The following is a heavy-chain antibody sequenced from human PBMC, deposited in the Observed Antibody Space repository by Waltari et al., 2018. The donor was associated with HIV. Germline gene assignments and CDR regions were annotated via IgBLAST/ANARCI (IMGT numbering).Heavy chain of an antibody. D-gene: IGHD2-2*01. J-gene: IGHJ4*02. V-gene: IGHV3-9*01. Sequence: EVQLVESGGGLVQPGRCLRLTWEVSGFTIDDYAINWVRQAPGTGLEWVSGIRWNSGRIGYADSVKGRFTISRDNAKNSLYLQMNSLRADDTALYYCAKDKRRYCSSTSCYYYFDYWGQGTLVTVSS. CDR2: IRWNSGRI. CDR1: GFTIDDYA. CDR3: AKDKRRYCSSTSCYYYFDY.